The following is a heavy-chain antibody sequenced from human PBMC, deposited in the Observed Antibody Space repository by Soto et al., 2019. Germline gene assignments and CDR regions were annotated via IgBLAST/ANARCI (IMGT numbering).Heavy chain of an antibody. V-gene: IGHV3-30-3*01. CDR1: GFTFSSYA. Sequence: PGGSLRLSCAASGFTFSSYAMHWVRQAPGKGLEWVAVISYDGSNKYYADSVKGRFTISRDNSKNTLYLQMNSLRAEDTAVYYCARDGPWDAAAGTEDYGMDVWGQGTMVTVSS. D-gene: IGHD6-13*01. CDR3: ARDGPWDAAAGTEDYGMDV. J-gene: IGHJ6*02. CDR2: ISYDGSNK.